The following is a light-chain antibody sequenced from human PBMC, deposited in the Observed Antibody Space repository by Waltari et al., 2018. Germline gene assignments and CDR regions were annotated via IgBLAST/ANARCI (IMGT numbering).Light chain of an antibody. CDR3: CSYAGSSSWV. CDR1: SSDAGTYNL. CDR2: EVT. J-gene: IGLJ3*02. Sequence: QSALTQPASVSGSPGQSITISCTGTSSDAGTYNLVSWYQQRPGKAPKLMIYEVTKRPSGVSNRFSGSKSGNTASLTISGLQTEDEADYYCCSYAGSSSWVFGGGTKLTVL. V-gene: IGLV2-23*02.